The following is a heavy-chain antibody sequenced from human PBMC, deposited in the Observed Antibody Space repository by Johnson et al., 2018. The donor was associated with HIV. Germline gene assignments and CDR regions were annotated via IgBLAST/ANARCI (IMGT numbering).Heavy chain of an antibody. D-gene: IGHD5-18*01. CDR1: GFTFGDYA. V-gene: IGHV3-15*01. J-gene: IGHJ3*02. CDR2: IKSKTDGGTT. Sequence: VHLVESGGGLVQPGRSLRLSCTTSGFTFGDYAMSWFRQAPGKGLEWVGRIKSKTDGGTTDYAAPVKGRFTISRDDSKNTLYLQMNSLKTEDTAVYYCTTSVDTAMVYAFDIWGQGTMVTVSS. CDR3: TTSVDTAMVYAFDI.